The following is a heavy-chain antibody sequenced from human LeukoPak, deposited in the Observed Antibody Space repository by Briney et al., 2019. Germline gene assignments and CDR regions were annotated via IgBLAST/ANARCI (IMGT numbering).Heavy chain of an antibody. CDR3: ARDTGNSGPDY. D-gene: IGHD5-12*01. CDR2: ISGSGGSTT. Sequence: GGSLRLSCAASGFTFSSYAMSWVRQAPGKGLEWVSVISGSGGSTTYYTDSVKGRFTISRDNAKNSLYLQMNSLRAEDTAVYYCARDTGNSGPDYWGQGTLVTVSS. CDR1: GFTFSSYA. J-gene: IGHJ4*02. V-gene: IGHV3-23*01.